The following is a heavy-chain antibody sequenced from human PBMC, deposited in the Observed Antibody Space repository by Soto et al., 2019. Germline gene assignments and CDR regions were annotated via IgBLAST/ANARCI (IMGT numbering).Heavy chain of an antibody. CDR1: GFTFSSHG. J-gene: IGHJ4*02. Sequence: GGSLRLSRAASGFTFSSHGMSWVRQAPGKGLECVSAISGSGGSTYYADSVKGRFTISRDNSKNTLYLQMNSLRAEDTAVYYCAKDRSLSYYDSSGYWVYWGQGTLVTVSS. V-gene: IGHV3-23*01. D-gene: IGHD3-22*01. CDR3: AKDRSLSYYDSSGYWVY. CDR2: ISGSGGST.